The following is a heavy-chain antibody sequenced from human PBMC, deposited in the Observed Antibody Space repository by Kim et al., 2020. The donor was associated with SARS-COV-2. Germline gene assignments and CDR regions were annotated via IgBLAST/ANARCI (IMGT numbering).Heavy chain of an antibody. V-gene: IGHV3-43*01. J-gene: IGHJ6*02. D-gene: IGHD3-22*01. CDR3: AKGGGYYVNYYGMDV. Sequence: DSVKGRFTISRDNSKNSLYLQMNSLRTEDTALYYCAKGGGYYVNYYGMDVWGQGTTVTVSS.